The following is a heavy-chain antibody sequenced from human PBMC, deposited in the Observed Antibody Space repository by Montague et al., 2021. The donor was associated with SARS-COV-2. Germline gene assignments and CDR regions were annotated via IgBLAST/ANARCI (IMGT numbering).Heavy chain of an antibody. J-gene: IGHJ4*02. Sequence: SETLSLTCTVSGGSINKYYWHWIRQPPGKGLEWIGYIYYSGSTXXXPSXXXRVTISVDTSKNQFSLKLSSVTAADTAVYYCARYYYDFWSGYYSHYYFDYWGQGTLVTVSS. D-gene: IGHD3-3*01. V-gene: IGHV4-59*01. CDR3: ARYYYDFWSGYYSHYYFDY. CDR1: GGSINKYY. CDR2: IYYSGST.